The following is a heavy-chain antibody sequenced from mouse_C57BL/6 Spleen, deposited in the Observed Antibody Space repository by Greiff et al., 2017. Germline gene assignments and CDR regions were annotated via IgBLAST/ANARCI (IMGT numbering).Heavy chain of an antibody. D-gene: IGHD1-1*01. J-gene: IGHJ2*01. CDR1: GYTFTDYE. Sequence: VQLVESGAELVRPGASVTLSCKASGYTFTDYEMHWVKQTPVHGLEWIGAIDPETGGTAYNQKFKGKAILTADKSSSTAYMELRSLTSEDSAVYYCTRSPVVDYFDYWGQGTTLTVSS. V-gene: IGHV1-15*01. CDR2: IDPETGGT. CDR3: TRSPVVDYFDY.